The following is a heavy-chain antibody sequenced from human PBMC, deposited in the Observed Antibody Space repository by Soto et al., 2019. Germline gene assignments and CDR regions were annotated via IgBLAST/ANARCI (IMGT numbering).Heavy chain of an antibody. Sequence: SGPTLVKPTQTLTLTCTFSGFSLSTSGMCVSWIRQPPGKALEWLALIDWDDDKYYSTSLKTRLTISKDTSKNQVVLTMTNMDPVDTATYYCARTHLWFGELRLGWYDYYGMDVWGQGTTVTVSS. J-gene: IGHJ6*02. CDR1: GFSLSTSGMC. D-gene: IGHD3-10*01. V-gene: IGHV2-70*01. CDR3: ARTHLWFGELRLGWYDYYGMDV. CDR2: IDWDDDK.